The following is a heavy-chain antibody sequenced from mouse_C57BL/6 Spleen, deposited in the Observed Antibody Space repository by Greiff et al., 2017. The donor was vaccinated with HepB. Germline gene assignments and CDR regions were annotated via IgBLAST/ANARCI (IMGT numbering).Heavy chain of an antibody. CDR2: ISSGSSTI. Sequence: DVKLVESGGGLVKPGGSLKLSCAASGFTFSDYGMHWVRQAPEKGLEWVAYISSGSSTIYYADTVKGRFTISRDNVKNTLFLQMTSLRSEDTAMYYCARPTLPYAMDYWGQGTSVTVSS. V-gene: IGHV5-17*01. J-gene: IGHJ4*01. CDR1: GFTFSDYG. CDR3: ARPTLPYAMDY. D-gene: IGHD1-2*01.